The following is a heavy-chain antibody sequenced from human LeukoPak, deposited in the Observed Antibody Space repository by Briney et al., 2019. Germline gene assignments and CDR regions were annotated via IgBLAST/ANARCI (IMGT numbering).Heavy chain of an antibody. CDR2: IIPIFGTA. V-gene: IGHV1-69*13. CDR3: GRGPKAGGPHHDMDV. D-gene: IGHD2-15*01. Sequence: ASAKVSCKASGGTFSSYAISWVRQAPGQGLEWMGGIIPIFGTANYAQKFQGRVTITADESTSTAYMELRSLGSDDTAVYYCGRGPKAGGPHHDMDVWGRGTTVTVSS. CDR1: GGTFSSYA. J-gene: IGHJ6*02.